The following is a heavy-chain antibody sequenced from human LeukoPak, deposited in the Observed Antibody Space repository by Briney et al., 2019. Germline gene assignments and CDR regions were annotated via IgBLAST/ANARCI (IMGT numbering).Heavy chain of an antibody. CDR3: ARAGDRSGYSDY. CDR1: GGSFSGYY. D-gene: IGHD3-22*01. V-gene: IGHV4-34*01. J-gene: IGHJ4*02. Sequence: PSETLSLTCAVSGGSFSGYYWSWIRQPPGKGLEWIGEINHSGRTNYNPSLKSRVTISVDTSKNQISLKLSSVTAADTAVYYCARAGDRSGYSDYWGQGTLVTVSS. CDR2: INHSGRT.